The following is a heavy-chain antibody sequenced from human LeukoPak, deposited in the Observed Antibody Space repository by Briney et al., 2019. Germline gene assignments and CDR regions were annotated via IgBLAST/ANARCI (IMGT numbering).Heavy chain of an antibody. CDR2: ISYDGSNK. D-gene: IGHD2-2*01. CDR3: ARDTSAFLTGYYYLDV. V-gene: IGHV3-30*03. CDR1: GFTFSSYG. J-gene: IGHJ6*03. Sequence: PGGSLRLSCAASGFTFSSYGMHWVRQAPGKGLEWVAVISYDGSNKYYADSVKGRFTISRDNSKNTLYLQMNSLRAEDTAVYYCARDTSAFLTGYYYLDVWGKGTTVTVSS.